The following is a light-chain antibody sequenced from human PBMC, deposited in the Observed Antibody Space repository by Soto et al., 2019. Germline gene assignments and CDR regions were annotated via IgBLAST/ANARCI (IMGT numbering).Light chain of an antibody. CDR2: DVS. CDR1: SSDVCGYNY. V-gene: IGLV2-14*01. Sequence: QSALTQPASVSGSPGQSITISCTGTSSDVCGYNYVSWYQQHPGKAPKLMIYDVSNRPSGVSNRFSGSKSGNTASLTISGLQAEDEADYYCSSYTSSSTLEFGGGTKLT. J-gene: IGLJ2*01. CDR3: SSYTSSSTLE.